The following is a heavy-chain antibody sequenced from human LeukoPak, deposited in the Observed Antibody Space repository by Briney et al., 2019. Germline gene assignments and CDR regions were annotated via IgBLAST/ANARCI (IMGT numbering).Heavy chain of an antibody. CDR1: GYTFTVNH. CDR3: ARDVGVPARGNALDH. Sequence: GASVKVSCKASGYTFTVNHLHWVGQAPGQAPEWMGKINPRNGDTEYPQKFQARVAMTRDTSTNTAYMELRSLRSDDTAIYYCARDVGVPARGNALDHWGQGSLVTVSS. D-gene: IGHD2-8*01. CDR2: INPRNGDT. J-gene: IGHJ4*02. V-gene: IGHV1-2*02.